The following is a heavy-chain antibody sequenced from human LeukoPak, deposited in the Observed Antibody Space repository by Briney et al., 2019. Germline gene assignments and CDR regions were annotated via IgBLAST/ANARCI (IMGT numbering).Heavy chain of an antibody. CDR2: ISSNGGST. CDR1: GFTFSSYA. CDR3: ARGQYSSGWGDAFDI. Sequence: GGSLRLSCAASGFTFSSYAMHWVRQAPGKGLEYVSAISSNGGSTYYANSVKGRFTISRDNSKNTLYLQMGSLRAEDMAVYYCARGQYSSGWGDAFDIWGQGTMVTVSS. J-gene: IGHJ3*02. V-gene: IGHV3-64*01. D-gene: IGHD6-19*01.